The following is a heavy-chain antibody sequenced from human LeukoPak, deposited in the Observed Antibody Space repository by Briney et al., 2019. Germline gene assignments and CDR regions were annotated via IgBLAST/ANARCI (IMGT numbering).Heavy chain of an antibody. J-gene: IGHJ4*02. V-gene: IGHV3-9*01. CDR1: GFTFDDYA. Sequence: GGSLRLSCAASGFTFDDYAMHWVRQAPGKGLEWVSGISWNSGSIGYADSVKGRFTISRDNAKNSLYLQMNSLRAEDTALYYCAKDISRGSDAFYYFDYWGQGTLVTVSS. CDR3: AKDISRGSDAFYYFDY. D-gene: IGHD5-12*01. CDR2: ISWNSGSI.